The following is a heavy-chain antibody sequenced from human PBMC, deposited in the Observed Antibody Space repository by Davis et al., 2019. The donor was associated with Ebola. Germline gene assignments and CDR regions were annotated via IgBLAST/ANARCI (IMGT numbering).Heavy chain of an antibody. V-gene: IGHV1-69*06. Sequence: AASVKVSCKASGGTFSSYAISWVRQAPGQGLEWMGGIIPIFGTANYAQKFQGRVTITADKSTSTAYMELSSLRSEDTAMYYCAGDLRFLEWLPKRYYYYGMDVWGQGTTVTVSS. J-gene: IGHJ6*02. CDR3: AGDLRFLEWLPKRYYYYGMDV. CDR2: IIPIFGTA. CDR1: GGTFSSYA. D-gene: IGHD3-3*01.